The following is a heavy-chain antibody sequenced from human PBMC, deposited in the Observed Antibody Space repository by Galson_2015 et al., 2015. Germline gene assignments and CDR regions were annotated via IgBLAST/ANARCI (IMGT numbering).Heavy chain of an antibody. CDR1: GFTFSSYA. Sequence: SLRLSCAVSGFTFSSYAMSWVRQAPGKGLEWVSLITASGGSPYYADSVKRRFTISRDNSKNTLYLQMSSLRAEDTAMYFCAKGVCSDFYYPNDYWGQGTLVTVSS. CDR3: AKGVCSDFYYPNDY. D-gene: IGHD3-22*01. V-gene: IGHV3-23*01. J-gene: IGHJ4*02. CDR2: ITASGGSP.